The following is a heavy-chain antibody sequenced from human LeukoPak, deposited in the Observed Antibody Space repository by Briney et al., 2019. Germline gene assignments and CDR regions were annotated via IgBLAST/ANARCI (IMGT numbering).Heavy chain of an antibody. Sequence: GRSLRLSCTASGFTFSSYGMHWIHQAPGKGLEWVAVIWNDGSNKYYADSVKGRFTISKDNSKNTVYLQMNSLRAEDTAVYYCARPFSNYGWFDPWGQGTLVTVSS. D-gene: IGHD4-11*01. CDR3: ARPFSNYGWFDP. CDR2: IWNDGSNK. J-gene: IGHJ5*02. V-gene: IGHV3-33*03. CDR1: GFTFSSYG.